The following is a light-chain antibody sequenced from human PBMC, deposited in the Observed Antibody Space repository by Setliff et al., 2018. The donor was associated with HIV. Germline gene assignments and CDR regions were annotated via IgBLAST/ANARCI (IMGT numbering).Light chain of an antibody. Sequence: ALTQPASVSGSPGQSLTISCTGTSSDVGSYNLVSWYQQHPGKAPKLMIYEVSKRPSGVSDRFSGSKSGNTASLTISGLQAEDEADYYCCSYAGSSISYVFGTGTKVTVL. CDR2: EVS. V-gene: IGLV2-23*02. J-gene: IGLJ1*01. CDR3: CSYAGSSISYV. CDR1: SSDVGSYNL.